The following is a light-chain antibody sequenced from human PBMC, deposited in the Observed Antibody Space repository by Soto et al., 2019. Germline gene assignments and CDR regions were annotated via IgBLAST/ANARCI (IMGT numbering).Light chain of an antibody. CDR1: SSDVGGYNY. J-gene: IGLJ2*01. Sequence: QSALTQPASVSGSPGQSITISCNGTSSDVGGYNYVSWYQQHPGKAPKLMIYDVSNRPSGVSNRFSGSKSGNTASLTISGLQAEDEADYYCSSYTSSSTVVFCGGTKLTVL. CDR3: SSYTSSSTVV. V-gene: IGLV2-14*01. CDR2: DVS.